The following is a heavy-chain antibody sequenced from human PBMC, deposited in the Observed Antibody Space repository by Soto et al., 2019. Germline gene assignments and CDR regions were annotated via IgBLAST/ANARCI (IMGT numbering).Heavy chain of an antibody. CDR2: IIPIFGTA. CDR1: GGTFSSYA. CDR3: ARGPATLIVVPPNYYYGMDV. D-gene: IGHD2-2*01. Sequence: QVQLVQSGAEVKKPGSSVKVSCKASGGTFSSYAISWVRQAPGQGLEWMGGIIPIFGTANYAQKFQGRVTITADESTSTAYIELSSLRSEDTAVYYCARGPATLIVVPPNYYYGMDVWGQGTTVTVSS. V-gene: IGHV1-69*01. J-gene: IGHJ6*02.